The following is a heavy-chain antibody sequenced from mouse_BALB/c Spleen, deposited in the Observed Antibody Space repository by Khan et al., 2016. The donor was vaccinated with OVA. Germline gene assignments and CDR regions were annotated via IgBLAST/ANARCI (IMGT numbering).Heavy chain of an antibody. V-gene: IGHV2-6-4*01. CDR2: IWGGGGT. CDR3: ARAYYRYDGYYAMDY. D-gene: IGHD2-14*01. CDR1: GFSLSRYN. Sequence: QVQLKQSGPGLVAPSQSLSITCTVSGFSLSRYNIHWVRQPPGKGLEWLGMIWGGGGTDYNSTLKSRLSIRKVNSQSQILLKMNSLQTGDTAMYYCARAYYRYDGYYAMDYWGQGTSVTVSS. J-gene: IGHJ4*01.